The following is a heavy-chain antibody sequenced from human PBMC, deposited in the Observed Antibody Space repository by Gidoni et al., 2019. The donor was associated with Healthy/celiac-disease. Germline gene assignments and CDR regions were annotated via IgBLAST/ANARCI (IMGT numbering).Heavy chain of an antibody. CDR3: TSDVVVVAASPGY. Sequence: EVQLVESGGGLVQPGGSLKLCCAASGFNFGGSDMHWVSQASGKGLEWVGRIRSNANSYATAYAASVKCRFTISRDDSKNTAYLQMNSLKTEDTAVYYCTSDVVVVAASPGYWGQGTLVTVSS. J-gene: IGHJ4*02. D-gene: IGHD2-15*01. CDR1: GFNFGGSD. V-gene: IGHV3-73*02. CDR2: IRSNANSYAT.